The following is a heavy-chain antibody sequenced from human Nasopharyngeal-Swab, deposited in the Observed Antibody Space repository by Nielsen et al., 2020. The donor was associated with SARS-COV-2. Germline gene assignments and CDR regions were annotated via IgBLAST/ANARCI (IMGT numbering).Heavy chain of an antibody. V-gene: IGHV1-46*01. Sequence: ASVKVSCKASGYTFTSYYMHWVRQAPGQGLEWMGIINPSGGSTSYAQKFQGRVTMTRDTSTSTVYMELSSLRSEDTAVYYCARDTYYYDSNGNDAFDIWGQGTMVTVSS. CDR2: INPSGGST. D-gene: IGHD3-22*01. J-gene: IGHJ3*02. CDR3: ARDTYYYDSNGNDAFDI. CDR1: GYTFTSYY.